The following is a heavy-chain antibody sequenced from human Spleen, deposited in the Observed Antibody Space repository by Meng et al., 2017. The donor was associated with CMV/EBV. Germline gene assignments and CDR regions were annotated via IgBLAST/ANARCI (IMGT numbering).Heavy chain of an antibody. CDR1: GGTFSSYA. J-gene: IGHJ4*02. CDR3: ARGRTGDLSYFDY. D-gene: IGHD7-27*01. CDR2: IIPAFGTA. V-gene: IGHV1-69*05. Sequence: SVKVSCKASGGTFSSYAMSWVRQAPGHGLEWMGGIIPAFGTANYAKKFQGRVTINTDEYTTTAYMELSSLRSEDTAVYYCARGRTGDLSYFDYWGQGTLVTVSS.